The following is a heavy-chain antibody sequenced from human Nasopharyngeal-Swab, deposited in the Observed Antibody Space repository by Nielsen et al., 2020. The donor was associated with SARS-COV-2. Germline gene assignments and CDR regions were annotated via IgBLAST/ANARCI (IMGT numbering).Heavy chain of an antibody. V-gene: IGHV3-11*01. CDR3: ARDAGDTANIDY. Sequence: GGSLRLSCAASGFTLSDYYMSWIRQVPGKGLEWISYISGSGTAIKYSDSVKGRFTISGDNTKNLLYLHMNSLRAEDTAVYYCARDAGDTANIDYWGQVTRVAVSS. J-gene: IGHJ4*02. CDR2: ISGSGTAI. D-gene: IGHD5-18*01. CDR1: GFTLSDYY.